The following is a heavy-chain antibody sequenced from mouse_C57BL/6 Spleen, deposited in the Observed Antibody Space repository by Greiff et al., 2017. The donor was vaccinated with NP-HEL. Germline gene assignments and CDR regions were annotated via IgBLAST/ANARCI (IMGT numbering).Heavy chain of an antibody. CDR2: IDPSDSYT. D-gene: IGHD2-1*01. J-gene: IGHJ1*03. Sequence: VQLQQPGAELVKPGASVKLSCKASGYTFTSYWMQWVKQRPGQGLEWIGEIDPSDSYTNYNQKFKGKATLTVDTSSSTAYMQLSSLTSEDSAVYYCARRGGNYLWYFDVWGTGTTVTVSA. V-gene: IGHV1-50*01. CDR1: GYTFTSYW. CDR3: ARRGGNYLWYFDV.